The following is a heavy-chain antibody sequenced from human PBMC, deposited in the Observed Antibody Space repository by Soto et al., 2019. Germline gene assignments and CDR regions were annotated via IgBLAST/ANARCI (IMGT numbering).Heavy chain of an antibody. D-gene: IGHD3-22*01. CDR3: ARELLFYDSDGFSWDDAFDI. J-gene: IGHJ3*02. CDR2: IYQSGST. Sequence: SETLSLTCAVSGGSLSSSPYSWRWFRQPPGKGLEWIGFIYQSGSTYYNPSLKSRVTMSLDRPKNQFSLKLSSVTAADTAVYYCARELLFYDSDGFSWDDAFDIWGQGTMVT. CDR1: GGSLSSSPYS. V-gene: IGHV4-30-2*01.